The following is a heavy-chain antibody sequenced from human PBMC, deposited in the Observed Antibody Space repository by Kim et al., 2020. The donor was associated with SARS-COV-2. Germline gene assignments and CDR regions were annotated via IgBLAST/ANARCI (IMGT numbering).Heavy chain of an antibody. Sequence: LESRVTISVDASKNQFSLKLGSVTGADTAVYYCARVGGGGNPYYYYGMDVWGQGTTVTVSS. J-gene: IGHJ6*02. D-gene: IGHD1-26*01. V-gene: IGHV4-59*01. CDR3: ARVGGGGNPYYYYGMDV.